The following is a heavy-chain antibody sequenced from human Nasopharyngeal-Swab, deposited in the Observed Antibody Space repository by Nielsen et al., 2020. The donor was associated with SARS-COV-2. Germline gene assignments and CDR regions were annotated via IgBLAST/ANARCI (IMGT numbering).Heavy chain of an antibody. J-gene: IGHJ4*02. Sequence: GESLKISCAASGFTVSSNYMSWVRQAPGKGLEWVSVIYSGGSTYYADSVKGRFTISRDNAKNSLYLQMNSLRDEDTAVYYCARDRYGRYYYESSGYSHLFDYWGQGTLVTVSS. CDR1: GFTVSSNY. CDR3: ARDRYGRYYYESSGYSHLFDY. V-gene: IGHV3-53*01. CDR2: IYSGGST. D-gene: IGHD3-22*01.